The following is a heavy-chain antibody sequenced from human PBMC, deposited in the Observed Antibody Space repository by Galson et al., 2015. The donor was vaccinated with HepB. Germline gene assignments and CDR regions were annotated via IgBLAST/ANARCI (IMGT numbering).Heavy chain of an antibody. CDR1: EDSVSNNSAA. V-gene: IGHV6-1*01. CDR3: AKVTGTIYYYGLDV. CDR2: TYYRAKWYN. D-gene: IGHD1-20*01. J-gene: IGHJ6*02. Sequence: CAISEDSVSNNSAAWNWIRQSPSRGLEWLGRTYYRAKWYNDYAESVRSRITINPDTSKNQFSLHLNSVTPEDTAIYYCAKVTGTIYYYGLDVWGQGTTVTVSS.